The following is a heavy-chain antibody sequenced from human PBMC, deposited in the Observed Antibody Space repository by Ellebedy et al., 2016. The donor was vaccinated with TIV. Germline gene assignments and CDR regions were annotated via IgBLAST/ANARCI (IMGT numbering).Heavy chain of an antibody. Sequence: GESLKISXVASGFTFRSYAMTWVRQAPGKGLEWVSVVTGTGDDTNYADSVKGRFTISRDNTKNTLYLQMNSLRAEDTAVYYCAKFRGSGSPYNWFDTWGQGTLVTVSS. CDR1: GFTFRSYA. J-gene: IGHJ5*02. D-gene: IGHD3-10*01. CDR3: AKFRGSGSPYNWFDT. CDR2: VTGTGDDT. V-gene: IGHV3-23*01.